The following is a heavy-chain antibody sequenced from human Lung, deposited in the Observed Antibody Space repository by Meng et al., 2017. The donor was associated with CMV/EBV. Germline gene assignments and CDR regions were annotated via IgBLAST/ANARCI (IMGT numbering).Heavy chain of an antibody. CDR2: ISSSSTYI. CDR1: GSTFSDYS. D-gene: IGHD1-26*01. J-gene: IGHJ6*02. Sequence: GGSLRPSCAASGSTFSDYSMNWVRQAPGKGLEWVSSISSSSTYIHYADSVKGRFTISRDNAKNSVYLQMNSLRAEDTAVYYCARDLYSGSYFGTGYYYGMHVWGQGTTVTVS. V-gene: IGHV3-21*01. CDR3: ARDLYSGSYFGTGYYYGMHV.